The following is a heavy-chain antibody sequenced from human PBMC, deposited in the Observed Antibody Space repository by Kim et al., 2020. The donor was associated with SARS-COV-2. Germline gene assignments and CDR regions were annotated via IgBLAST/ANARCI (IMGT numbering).Heavy chain of an antibody. J-gene: IGHJ5*01. CDR2: MYYSGST. D-gene: IGHD5-18*01. V-gene: IGHV4-59*01. CDR1: GGSISSYA. CDR3: ASSGAIVWEDLCPAVRFD. Sequence: SETLSLTCTVSGGSISSYAWSWIRQPPGKGLEWIGVMYYSGSTNYNPSPKIRSPITVDTSKNQIPLTLSSITVADAAAEYCASSGAIVWEDLCPAVRFD.